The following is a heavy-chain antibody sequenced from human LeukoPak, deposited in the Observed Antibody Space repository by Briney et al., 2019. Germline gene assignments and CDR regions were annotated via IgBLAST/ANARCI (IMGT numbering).Heavy chain of an antibody. CDR3: ARVSVKVAAGIDY. J-gene: IGHJ4*02. CDR1: GGSISSGGYY. Sequence: SETLSLTCTVSGGSISSGGYYWSWIRQHPGKGLEWIGYIYYSGSTYYNPSLKSRVTISVDTSKNQFSLKLSSVTAADTAVYYCARVSVKVAAGIDYWGQGTLVTVSS. V-gene: IGHV4-31*03. D-gene: IGHD5-12*01. CDR2: IYYSGST.